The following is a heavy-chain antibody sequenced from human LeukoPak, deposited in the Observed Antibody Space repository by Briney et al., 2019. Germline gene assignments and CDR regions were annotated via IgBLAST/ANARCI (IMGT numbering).Heavy chain of an antibody. CDR3: ARGPRRDYYGSGSPFDP. CDR2: IYYSGST. CDR1: GGSISSYY. J-gene: IGHJ5*02. V-gene: IGHV4-59*12. Sequence: PSETLSLTCTVSGGSISSYYWSWIRQPPGKGLEWIGYIYYSGSTNCNPSLRSRVTISVDTSKNQFSLKLSSVTAADTAVYYCARGPRRDYYGSGSPFDPWGQGTLVTVSS. D-gene: IGHD3-10*01.